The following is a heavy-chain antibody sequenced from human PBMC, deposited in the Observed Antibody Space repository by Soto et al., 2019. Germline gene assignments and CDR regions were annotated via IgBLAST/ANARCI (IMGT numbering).Heavy chain of an antibody. Sequence: EVQLVQSGAEVKKPGESLRISCKGSGYSFTSYWISWVRQMPGKGLEWMGRIDPSDSYTNYSPSFQGHVTISADKSISTAYLHWSSLKASDTAMYYCARHLPLYDILTGYYFGTGGMDVWGQGTTVTVSS. CDR2: IDPSDSYT. V-gene: IGHV5-10-1*03. CDR3: ARHLPLYDILTGYYFGTGGMDV. CDR1: GYSFTSYW. D-gene: IGHD3-9*01. J-gene: IGHJ6*02.